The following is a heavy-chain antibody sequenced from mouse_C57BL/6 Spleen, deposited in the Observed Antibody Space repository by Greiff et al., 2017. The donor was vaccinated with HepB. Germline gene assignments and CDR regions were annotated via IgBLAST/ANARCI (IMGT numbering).Heavy chain of an antibody. Sequence: VKLQQSGAELARPGASVKLSCKASGYTFTSYGISWVKQRTGQGLEWIGEIYPRSGNTYYNEKFKGKATLTADKSSSTAYMELRSLTSEDSAVYFCARPLFITTVVAPSGDFDVWGTGTTVTVSS. CDR1: GYTFTSYG. V-gene: IGHV1-81*01. D-gene: IGHD1-1*01. CDR2: IYPRSGNT. J-gene: IGHJ1*03. CDR3: ARPLFITTVVAPSGDFDV.